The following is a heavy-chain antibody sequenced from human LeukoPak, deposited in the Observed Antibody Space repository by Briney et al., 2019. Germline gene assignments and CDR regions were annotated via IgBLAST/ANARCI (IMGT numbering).Heavy chain of an antibody. CDR3: ARSHFRPSGYYYMDV. CDR1: GGSISSGSYY. CDR2: IYTSGST. Sequence: PSETLSLTCTVSGGSISSGSYYWSWIRQPAGKGLEWIGRIYTSGSTNYNPSVKSPVTISVDTSKNQFSLKLSSVTAADTAVYYCARSHFRPSGYYYMDVWGKGTTVTVSS. D-gene: IGHD3-3*02. J-gene: IGHJ6*03. V-gene: IGHV4-61*02.